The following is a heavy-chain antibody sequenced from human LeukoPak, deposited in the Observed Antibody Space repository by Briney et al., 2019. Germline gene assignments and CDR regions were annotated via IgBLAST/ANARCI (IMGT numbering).Heavy chain of an antibody. CDR2: ISYDGSNK. Sequence: AGGSLRLSCAASGFTFSSYGMHWVRQAPGKGLEWVAVISYDGSNKYYADSVKGRFTISRDNSKNTLYLQMNSLRAEDTAVYYCAKDPPLGATPTYYFDYWGQGTLVTVSS. D-gene: IGHD1-26*01. CDR3: AKDPPLGATPTYYFDY. J-gene: IGHJ4*02. CDR1: GFTFSSYG. V-gene: IGHV3-30*18.